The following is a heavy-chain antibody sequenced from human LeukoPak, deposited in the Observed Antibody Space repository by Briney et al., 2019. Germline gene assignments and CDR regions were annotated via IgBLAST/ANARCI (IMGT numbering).Heavy chain of an antibody. J-gene: IGHJ4*02. CDR3: VKGKDGYTDY. CDR1: GFTFSSYG. V-gene: IGHV3-64D*09. Sequence: HPGGSLRLSCSASGFTFSSYGMHWVRQAPGKGLEYVSAVSSNGGSTNYADSAKGRFTISRDNSKNTLDLQMSSLRAEDTAVYYCVKGKDGYTDYWGQGTLVTVSS. D-gene: IGHD5-24*01. CDR2: VSSNGGST.